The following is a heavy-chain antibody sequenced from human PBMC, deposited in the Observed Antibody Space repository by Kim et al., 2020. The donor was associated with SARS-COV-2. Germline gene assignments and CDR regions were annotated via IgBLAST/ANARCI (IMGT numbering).Heavy chain of an antibody. V-gene: IGHV1-69*01. Sequence: NYAQKFQGRVTITADESTSTAYMELSSLRSEDTAVYYCSYEGTITNNFDYWGQGTLVTVSS. CDR3: SYEGTITNNFDY. J-gene: IGHJ4*02. D-gene: IGHD1-1*01.